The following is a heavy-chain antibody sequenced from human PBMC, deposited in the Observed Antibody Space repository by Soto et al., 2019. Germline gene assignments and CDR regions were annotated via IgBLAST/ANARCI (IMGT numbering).Heavy chain of an antibody. CDR2: IDPSDSYT. Sequence: PGASLKISCKGSGYSFTSYWISWVRQMPGKGLAWMGRIDPSDSYTNYSPSFQGHVTISADKSISTAYLQWSSLKASDTAMYYCARRMSRSGYYPVPHYYYYYGMDVWGQGTTVTVSS. J-gene: IGHJ6*02. V-gene: IGHV5-10-1*01. D-gene: IGHD3-3*01. CDR3: ARRMSRSGYYPVPHYYYYYGMDV. CDR1: GYSFTSYW.